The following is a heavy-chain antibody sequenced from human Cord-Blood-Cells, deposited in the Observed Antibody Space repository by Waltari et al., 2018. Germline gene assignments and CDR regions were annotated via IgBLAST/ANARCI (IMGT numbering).Heavy chain of an antibody. D-gene: IGHD1-7*01. CDR1: GFTFDDYA. CDR2: IRWNSGSI. J-gene: IGHJ6*02. CDR3: AKDGGLSGTHYYYGMDV. Sequence: EVQLVESGGGLVQPGRSLRLSCAASGFTFDDYAMHWVRQAPGKGLEWVSGIRWNSGSIGYADSVKGRFTISRDNAKNSLYLQMNSLRAEDTALYYCAKDGGLSGTHYYYGMDVWGQGTTVTVSS. V-gene: IGHV3-9*01.